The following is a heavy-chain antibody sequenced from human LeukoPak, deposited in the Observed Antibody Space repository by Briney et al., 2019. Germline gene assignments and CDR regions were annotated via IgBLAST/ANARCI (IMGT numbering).Heavy chain of an antibody. CDR1: GGSFSGYY. CDR3: ARAGHKGVGY. J-gene: IGHJ4*02. CDR2: INHSGST. V-gene: IGHV4-34*01. Sequence: SETLSLTCAVYGGSFSGYYWSWIRQPPGKGLEWIGEINHSGSTNYNPSLKSRVTISVDTSKNQFSLKLSSVTAADTAVYYCARAGHKGVGYWGQGTLVTVSS. D-gene: IGHD2-21*01.